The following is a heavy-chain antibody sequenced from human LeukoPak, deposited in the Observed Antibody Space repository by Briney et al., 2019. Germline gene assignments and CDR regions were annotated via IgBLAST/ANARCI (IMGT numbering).Heavy chain of an antibody. CDR1: GFTFSSYE. J-gene: IGHJ4*02. V-gene: IGHV3-48*03. D-gene: IGHD3-22*01. CDR2: ISSSGTAI. Sequence: GGSLRLSCAASGFTFSSYEMNWVRQAPGKGLEWVSYISSSGTAIYYADSVKGRFTISRDNAKKSLFLQMNSLRAEDTAVYFCAKDFRRADYYDSSGYYRMIDYWGQGTLVTVSS. CDR3: AKDFRRADYYDSSGYYRMIDY.